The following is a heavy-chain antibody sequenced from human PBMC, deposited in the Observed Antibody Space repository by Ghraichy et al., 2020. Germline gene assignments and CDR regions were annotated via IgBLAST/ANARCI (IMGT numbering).Heavy chain of an antibody. CDR3: ARGKRTLGYCSSTSCYTPDY. CDR1: GYTFTGYY. Sequence: ASVKVSCKASGYTFTGYYMHWVRQAPGQGLEWMGWINPNSGGTIYTQKFQGRVTMTRDTSINTAYMELSRLRSDDTAVYYCARGKRTLGYCSSTSCYTPDYWGQGTLVTVSS. V-gene: IGHV1-2*02. CDR2: INPNSGGT. D-gene: IGHD2-2*02. J-gene: IGHJ4*02.